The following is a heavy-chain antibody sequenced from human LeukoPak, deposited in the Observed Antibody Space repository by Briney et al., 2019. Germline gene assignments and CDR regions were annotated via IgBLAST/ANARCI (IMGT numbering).Heavy chain of an antibody. Sequence: GGSLRLSCAASGFTFSNAWMSWVRQAPGKGLEWVGRIKSKTDGGTTDYAAPVKGRFTISRDDSKNTLYLQMNSLKTEDTAVYYCTTPLGYYDRDTSDYWGQGTLVTVSS. CDR3: TTPLGYYDRDTSDY. J-gene: IGHJ4*02. CDR2: IKSKTDGGTT. V-gene: IGHV3-15*01. D-gene: IGHD3-22*01. CDR1: GFTFSNAW.